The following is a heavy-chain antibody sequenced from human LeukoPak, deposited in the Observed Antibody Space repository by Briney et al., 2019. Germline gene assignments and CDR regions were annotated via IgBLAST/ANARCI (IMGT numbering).Heavy chain of an antibody. D-gene: IGHD3-10*01. J-gene: IGHJ3*02. CDR2: ISGRGDNT. V-gene: IGHV3-23*01. Sequence: GGSLKLSCAASGFTFRTYDMNWVRQAPGKGLEWVAAISGRGDNTYYVDSVKGRFTISRDNSRNTLYLHLNSLRAEDTAIHYCTRGRRGVFNDAFDIWGQGTVVTVSS. CDR3: TRGRRGVFNDAFDI. CDR1: GFTFRTYD.